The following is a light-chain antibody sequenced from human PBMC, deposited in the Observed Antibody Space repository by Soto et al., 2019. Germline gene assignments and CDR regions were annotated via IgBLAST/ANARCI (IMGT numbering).Light chain of an antibody. CDR2: DAS. Sequence: DIPLTQSPSTLSMSLGEGVDLXWRASQTVSNWLAWYQQKPGKAPRVLIYDASNRDTGVPSRFSGSGSGTEFTLTISSLQPDDSAIYYCQQHNNSPWTFGQGTKVDIK. J-gene: IGKJ1*01. V-gene: IGKV1-5*01. CDR3: QQHNNSPWT. CDR1: QTVSNW.